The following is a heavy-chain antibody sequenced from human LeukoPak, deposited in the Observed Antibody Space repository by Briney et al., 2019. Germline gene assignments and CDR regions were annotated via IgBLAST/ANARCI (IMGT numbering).Heavy chain of an antibody. CDR3: ARGTKGYCSSTSCYKDYYYYMDV. CDR2: IYTSGST. CDR1: GGSISSGSYY. Sequence: KPSETLSLTCTVSGGSISSGSYYWSWIRQPAGKGLEWIGRIYTSGSTNYNPSLKSRVTISVDTSKNQFSLKLSSVTAADTAVYYCARGTKGYCSSTSCYKDYYYYMDVWGKGTTVTISS. D-gene: IGHD2-2*02. J-gene: IGHJ6*03. V-gene: IGHV4-61*02.